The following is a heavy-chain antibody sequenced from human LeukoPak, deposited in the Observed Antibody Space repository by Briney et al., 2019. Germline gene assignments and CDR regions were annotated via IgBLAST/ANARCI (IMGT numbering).Heavy chain of an antibody. CDR3: ARDLGVTVTGPAFDI. V-gene: IGHV1-18*01. D-gene: IGHD3-22*01. CDR1: GYTFTSYG. J-gene: IGHJ3*02. CDR2: ISAYNGNT. Sequence: ASVTVSCKASGYTFTSYGISWVRQAPGQGLEWMGWISAYNGNTNYAQKLQGRVTMTTDTSTSTAYMELRSLRSDDTAVYYCARDLGVTVTGPAFDIWGQGTMVTVSS.